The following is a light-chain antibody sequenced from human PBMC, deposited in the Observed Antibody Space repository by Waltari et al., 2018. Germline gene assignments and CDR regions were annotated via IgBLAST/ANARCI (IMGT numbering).Light chain of an antibody. Sequence: QSALIQPRSVSGSPGQSVTISCTGTSSDVCTYNYVSWYQQYPGKAPKFMIYDLTKRPTGVPARFPGPTSGNTASLPRSGLQAADEADYYCCSYAGSYAWVFGGGTKLTVL. V-gene: IGLV2-11*01. CDR1: SSDVCTYNY. CDR2: DLT. J-gene: IGLJ3*02. CDR3: CSYAGSYAWV.